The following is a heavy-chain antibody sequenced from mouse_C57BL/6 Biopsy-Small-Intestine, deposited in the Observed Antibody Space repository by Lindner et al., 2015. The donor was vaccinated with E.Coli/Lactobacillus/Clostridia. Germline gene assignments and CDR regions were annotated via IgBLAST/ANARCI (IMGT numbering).Heavy chain of an antibody. D-gene: IGHD2-4*01. CDR3: ARVKGDYYDSSGYPYYFDS. V-gene: IGHV1S26*01. Sequence: SVKVSCKASEDAFSQYPITWVRQAPGQGLEWMGGIIPIFGTTNYAQKFQGRVTITADKSTRTVFMELSSLRSEDTAVYYCARVKGDYYDSSGYPYYFDSWGQGTLVTVSS. CDR2: IIPIFGTT. CDR1: EDAFSQYP. J-gene: IGHJ2*01.